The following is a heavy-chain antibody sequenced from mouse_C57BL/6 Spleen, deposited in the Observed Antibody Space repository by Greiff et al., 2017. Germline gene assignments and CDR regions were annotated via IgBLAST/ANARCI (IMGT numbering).Heavy chain of an antibody. J-gene: IGHJ3*01. CDR1: GFTFSSYG. CDR3: ASSDAWFAY. CDR2: ISSGGSYT. Sequence: DVHLVESGGDLVKPGGSLKLSCAASGFTFSSYGMSWVRQTPDKRLEWVATISSGGSYTYYPDSVKGRFTISRDNAKNTLYLQMSSLKSEDTAMYYCASSDAWFAYWGQGTLVTVSA. V-gene: IGHV5-6*01.